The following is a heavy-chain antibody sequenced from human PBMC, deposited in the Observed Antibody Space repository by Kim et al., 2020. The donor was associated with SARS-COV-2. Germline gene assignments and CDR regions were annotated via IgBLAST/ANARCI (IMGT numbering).Heavy chain of an antibody. CDR3: AKGLGWFGELFGYYFDY. Sequence: KARLPTSRDNSKNTLYLQMNSLRAEDTAVYYCAKGLGWFGELFGYYFDYWGQGTLVTVSS. D-gene: IGHD3-10*01. J-gene: IGHJ4*02. V-gene: IGHV3-30*02.